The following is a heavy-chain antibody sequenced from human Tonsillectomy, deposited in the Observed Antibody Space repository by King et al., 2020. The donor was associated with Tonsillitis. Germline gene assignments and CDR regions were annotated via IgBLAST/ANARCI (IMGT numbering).Heavy chain of an antibody. CDR2: IIPIFGTA. D-gene: IGHD6-25*01. CDR1: GGTFSTQG. Sequence: VQLVESGAEVKKPGSSVKVSCKASGGTFSTQGIGWVRQAPGQGLEWMGGIIPIFGTANYAQKFQGRVTVTADESTSTAYMELSSLRSEDTAVYYCATGGQRDYYYYVDVWGKGTTVTVSS. J-gene: IGHJ6*03. V-gene: IGHV1-69*01. CDR3: ATGGQRDYYYYVDV.